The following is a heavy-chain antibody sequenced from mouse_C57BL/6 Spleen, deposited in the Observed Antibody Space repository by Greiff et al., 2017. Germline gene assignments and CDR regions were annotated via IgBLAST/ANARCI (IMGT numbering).Heavy chain of an antibody. CDR2: IYPGDGDT. D-gene: IGHD1-1*01. CDR3: ASLLLPG. Sequence: VKLVESGAELVKPGASVKISCKASGYAFRSYWMNWVKQRPGKGLEWIGQIYPGDGDTNYNGKFKGKATLTADQSSSTAYVQLSSLPSEDSAVYFCASLLLPGWGQGTTLTVSS. J-gene: IGHJ2*01. CDR1: GYAFRSYW. V-gene: IGHV1-80*01.